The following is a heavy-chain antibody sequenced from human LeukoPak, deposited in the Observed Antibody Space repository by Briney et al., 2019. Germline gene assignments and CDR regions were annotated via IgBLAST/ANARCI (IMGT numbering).Heavy chain of an antibody. CDR1: GFTFSSYS. V-gene: IGHV3-21*01. CDR3: ATLEEAGDY. J-gene: IGHJ4*02. Sequence: GGSLRLSCAASGFTFSSYSMNWVRQAPGKGLEWVSSISSSSSYIYYADSVKGRFTISRDNAKTSLYLQMNSLRAEDTAVYYCATLEEAGDYWGQGTLVTVSS. CDR2: ISSSSSYI. D-gene: IGHD5-24*01.